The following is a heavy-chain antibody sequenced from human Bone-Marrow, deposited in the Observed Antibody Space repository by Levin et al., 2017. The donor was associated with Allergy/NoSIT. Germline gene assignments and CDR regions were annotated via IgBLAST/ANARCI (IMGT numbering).Heavy chain of an antibody. CDR3: AKGAGWVAGAVALI. D-gene: IGHD6-19*01. CDR2: ISGSGGST. CDR1: GFTFTSYA. J-gene: IGHJ4*02. V-gene: IGHV3-23*01. Sequence: PGESLKISCAASGFTFTSYAMNWVRQAPGKGLEWVSAISGSGGSTYYADSVKGRFTISRDNSKNTPYLQMNSLRAEDTAVYYCAKGAGWVAGAVALIWGQGTLVTVSS.